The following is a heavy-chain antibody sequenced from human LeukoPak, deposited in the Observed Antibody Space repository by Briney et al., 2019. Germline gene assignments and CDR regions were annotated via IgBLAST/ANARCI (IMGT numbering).Heavy chain of an antibody. CDR2: INPNSGGT. V-gene: IGHV1-2*02. J-gene: IGHJ4*02. D-gene: IGHD2-2*02. Sequence: GASVKVSCKASGYTFTGYYMHWVRQAPGQGLEWMGWINPNSGGTNYAQKFQGRVTMTRDTSTSTVYMELSSLRSEDTAVYYCARGYCSSSICYTIDYWGQGTLVTVPS. CDR3: ARGYCSSSICYTIDY. CDR1: GYTFTGYY.